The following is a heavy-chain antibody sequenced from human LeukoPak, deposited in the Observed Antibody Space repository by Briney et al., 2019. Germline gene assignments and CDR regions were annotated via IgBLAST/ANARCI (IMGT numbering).Heavy chain of an antibody. J-gene: IGHJ3*02. CDR3: ARDFVPTGSLALYAFDI. D-gene: IGHD3-9*01. V-gene: IGHV4-59*12. CDR2: IYYSGST. CDR1: GGSISSYY. Sequence: PSETLSLTCTVSGGSISSYYWSWIRQPPGKGLEWIGYIYYSGSTNYNPSLKSRVTISVDTSKNQFSLQLNSVTPEDTAVYYCARDFVPTGSLALYAFDIWGQGTMVTVSS.